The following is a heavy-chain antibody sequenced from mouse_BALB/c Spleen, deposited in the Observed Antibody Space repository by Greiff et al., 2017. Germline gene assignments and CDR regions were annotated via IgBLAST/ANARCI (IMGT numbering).Heavy chain of an antibody. CDR1: GYTFTSYW. D-gene: IGHD1-1*01. CDR3: ARVLRGGFAY. J-gene: IGHJ3*01. Sequence: VQLQQPGAELVKPGASVKLSCKASGYTFTSYWMHWVKQRPGQGLEWIGEINPSNGRTNYNEKFKSKATLTVDKSSSTAYMQLSSLTSDDSAVYYCARVLRGGFAYWGQGTLVTVSA. V-gene: IGHV1S81*02. CDR2: INPSNGRT.